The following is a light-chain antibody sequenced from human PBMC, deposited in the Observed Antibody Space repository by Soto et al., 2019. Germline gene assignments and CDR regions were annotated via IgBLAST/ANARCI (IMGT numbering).Light chain of an antibody. CDR2: KAS. CDR3: QQYNSFALT. J-gene: IGKJ4*01. V-gene: IGKV1-5*03. CDR1: QSISSW. Sequence: DIQMTQSPSTLSASVGDRVTITCRASQSISSWLVWYQQKPGNAPKLLIYKASSLESGVPSRFSGSGSGTEFTLTISSLQPDDFATYYCQQYNSFALTFGGGTKVEIK.